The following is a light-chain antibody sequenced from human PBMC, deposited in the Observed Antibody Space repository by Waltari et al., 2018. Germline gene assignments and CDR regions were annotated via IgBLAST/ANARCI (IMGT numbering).Light chain of an antibody. CDR3: CSYAGTSTVI. CDR1: SSDVCAYNF. V-gene: IGLV2-23*02. J-gene: IGLJ2*01. CDR2: DVS. Sequence: QSALTQPASVSGSPGQSITIPCTGTSSDVCAYNFVSWYQQHPGKAPKFMIYDVSKRPSGVSTRFSGSKSGNTASLTISGLQAEDEADYYCCSYAGTSTVIFGGGTKLTVL.